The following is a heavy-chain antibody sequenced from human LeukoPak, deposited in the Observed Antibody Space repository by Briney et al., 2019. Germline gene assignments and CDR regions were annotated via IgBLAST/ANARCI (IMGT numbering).Heavy chain of an antibody. V-gene: IGHV1-69*05. J-gene: IGHJ5*02. D-gene: IGHD2-15*01. CDR2: IIPIFGTA. CDR3: AREQARRVGGVANWFDP. Sequence: SVKVSCKASGGTFSSYAISWVRQAPGQGLAWMGRIIPIFGTANYAQKFQGRVTITTDESTSTAYMERSGLRSEDTGVYYCAREQARRVGGVANWFDPWGQGNLVTVSS. CDR1: GGTFSSYA.